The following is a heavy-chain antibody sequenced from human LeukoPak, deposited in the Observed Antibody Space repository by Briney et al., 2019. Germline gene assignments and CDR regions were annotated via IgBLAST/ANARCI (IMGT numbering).Heavy chain of an antibody. J-gene: IGHJ5*02. D-gene: IGHD4/OR15-4a*01. Sequence: SETLSLTCTVSGGSISSYYWSWIRQPPGKGLEWIGYIYYSGSTSYNPSLRSRVTISIDISKNQFSLKLSSVTAADTAVYYCAREEDYQGAWFDPWGQGTLVTVSS. CDR1: GGSISSYY. CDR2: IYYSGST. CDR3: AREEDYQGAWFDP. V-gene: IGHV4-59*01.